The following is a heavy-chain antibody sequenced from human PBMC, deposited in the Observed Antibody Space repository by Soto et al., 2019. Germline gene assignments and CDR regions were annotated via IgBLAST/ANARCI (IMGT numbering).Heavy chain of an antibody. CDR1: GGSISSGDYY. CDR2: IYYSGST. CDR3: ARALLEWLSTGDT. Sequence: PSEPLSLTCTVSGGSISSGDYYWSWIRQPPGKGLEWIGYIYYSGSTYYNPSLKSRVTISVDTSKNQFSLKLSSVTAADTAVYYCARALLEWLSTGDTWGPGPTVTLSS. J-gene: IGHJ4*02. V-gene: IGHV4-30-4*01. D-gene: IGHD3-3*01.